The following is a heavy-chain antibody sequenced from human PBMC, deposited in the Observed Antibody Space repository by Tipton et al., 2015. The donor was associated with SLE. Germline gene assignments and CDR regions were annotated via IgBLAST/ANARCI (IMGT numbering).Heavy chain of an antibody. V-gene: IGHV4-39*07. Sequence: TLSLTCTVSGGSISSSSYYWSWIRQPPGKGLEWIGEINHSGSTDYNPSLKSRVTISLDTSKNQFSLKLTSVTAADSAVYYCARGRFPAAGTAFDIWGQGKMVTVSS. D-gene: IGHD6-13*01. CDR2: INHSGST. CDR1: GGSISSSSYY. J-gene: IGHJ3*02. CDR3: ARGRFPAAGTAFDI.